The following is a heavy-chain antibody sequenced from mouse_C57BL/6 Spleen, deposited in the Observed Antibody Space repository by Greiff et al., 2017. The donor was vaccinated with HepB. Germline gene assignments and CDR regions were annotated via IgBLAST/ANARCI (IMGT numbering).Heavy chain of an antibody. Sequence: EVMLVESGEGLVKPGGSLKLSCAASGFTFSSYAMSWVRQTPEKRLEWVAYISSGGDYIYYADTVKGRFTISRDNARNTLYLQMSSLKSEDTAMYYCTRGGYYGSSYDFDYWGQGTTLTVSS. J-gene: IGHJ2*01. D-gene: IGHD1-1*01. CDR3: TRGGYYGSSYDFDY. V-gene: IGHV5-9-1*02. CDR1: GFTFSSYA. CDR2: ISSGGDYI.